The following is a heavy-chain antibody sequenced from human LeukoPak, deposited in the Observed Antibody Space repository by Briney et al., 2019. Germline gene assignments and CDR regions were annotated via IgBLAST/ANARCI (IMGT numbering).Heavy chain of an antibody. CDR3: ARQRRLELPDY. Sequence: SETLSLTCTVSGGSISSSTYYWGWIRQPPGKGLEWIGSISYSGNIYYNPSLKSRVTISVDTSKNQFSLKLSSVTAADTAVYYCARQRRLELPDYWGQGTLVTVFS. J-gene: IGHJ4*02. CDR2: ISYSGNI. CDR1: GGSISSSTYY. V-gene: IGHV4-39*01. D-gene: IGHD3-16*01.